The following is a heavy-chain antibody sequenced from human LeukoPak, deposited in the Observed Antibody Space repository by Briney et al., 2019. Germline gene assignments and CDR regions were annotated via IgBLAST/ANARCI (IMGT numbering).Heavy chain of an antibody. V-gene: IGHV3-23*01. Sequence: GGSLRLSCAASGFTFSSYAMSWVRQAPGKGLEGVSAISGSGGSTYYADSVKGRFTISRDNSKNTLYLQMNSLRAEDTAVYYCAKGSPWYGSLPEWFDPWGQGTLVTVSS. CDR3: AKGSPWYGSLPEWFDP. D-gene: IGHD6-13*01. J-gene: IGHJ5*02. CDR1: GFTFSSYA. CDR2: ISGSGGST.